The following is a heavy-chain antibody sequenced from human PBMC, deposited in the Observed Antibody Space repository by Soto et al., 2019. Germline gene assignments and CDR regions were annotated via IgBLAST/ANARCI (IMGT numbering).Heavy chain of an antibody. CDR3: ARDDYGDYWFDP. J-gene: IGHJ5*02. Sequence: QVQLVQSGAEVKKPGSSVKVSCKASGGTFSSYTISWVRQAPGQGLEWMGRIIPILGIANYAQKFQGRVTITADKSTSTAYMELSSLRSEDTAVYYSARDDYGDYWFDPWGQGTLVTVSS. D-gene: IGHD4-17*01. V-gene: IGHV1-69*08. CDR2: IIPILGIA. CDR1: GGTFSSYT.